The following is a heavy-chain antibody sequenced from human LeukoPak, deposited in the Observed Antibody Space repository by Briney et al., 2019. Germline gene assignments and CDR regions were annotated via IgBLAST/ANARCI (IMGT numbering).Heavy chain of an antibody. CDR1: GYSISSGYY. J-gene: IGHJ4*02. V-gene: IGHV4-38-2*01. Sequence: PSETLSLTCAVSGYSISSGYYWGWIRQPPGKGLEWIATIYHSGSTYYNPSLKSRVTISVDTSKSQFSLKLSSVTAADTAVYYCARKLYYGDYFDYWGQGTLVTVSS. CDR3: ARKLYYGDYFDY. D-gene: IGHD2-8*01. CDR2: IYHSGST.